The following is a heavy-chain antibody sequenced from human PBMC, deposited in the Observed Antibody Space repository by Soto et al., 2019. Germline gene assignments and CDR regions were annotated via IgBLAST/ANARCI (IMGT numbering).Heavy chain of an antibody. V-gene: IGHV1-46*01. CDR2: INPSGDST. J-gene: IGHJ4*02. CDR3: ARDWEFGF. CDR1: GYTFSSYY. D-gene: IGHD3-10*01. Sequence: ASVKVSCKASGYTFSSYYMHWVRQAPGQGLEWMGVINPSGDSTTYAQKFQGRVTMTKDTSTSTLYMELSSLRSEDTAVYYCARDWEFGFWGQGXLVTVSS.